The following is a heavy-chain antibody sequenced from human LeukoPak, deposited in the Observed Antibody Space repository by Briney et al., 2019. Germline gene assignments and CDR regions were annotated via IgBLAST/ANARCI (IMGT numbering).Heavy chain of an antibody. J-gene: IGHJ4*02. V-gene: IGHV3-48*04. CDR2: ISSSSSTI. CDR3: ASLSASVRIVPIDY. Sequence: GGSLRLSCAASGFTFSSYSMNWVRQAPGKGLEWVSYISSSSSTIYYADSVKGRFTISRDNAKNSLYLQMNSLRAEDTAVYYCASLSASVRIVPIDYWGQGTLVTVSS. CDR1: GFTFSSYS. D-gene: IGHD3-16*02.